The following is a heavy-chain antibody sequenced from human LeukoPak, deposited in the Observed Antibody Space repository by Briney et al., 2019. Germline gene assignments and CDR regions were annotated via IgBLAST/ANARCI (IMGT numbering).Heavy chain of an antibody. CDR3: ARGDPRHSSSSGVDY. V-gene: IGHV4-34*01. CDR2: INHSGST. D-gene: IGHD6-6*01. CDR1: GGSFSGYY. Sequence: SETLSLTCAVYGGSFSGYYWSWIRQPPGKGLEWVGEINHSGSTNYNPSLKSRVTISVDTSKNQFSLKLSSVTAADTAVYYCARGDPRHSSSSGVDYWGQGTLVTVSS. J-gene: IGHJ4*02.